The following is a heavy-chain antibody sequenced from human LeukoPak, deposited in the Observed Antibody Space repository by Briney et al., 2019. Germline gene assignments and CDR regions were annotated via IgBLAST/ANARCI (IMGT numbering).Heavy chain of an antibody. Sequence: SETLSLTCAVYGGSFSGYYWSWIRQPPGKGLEWLGEINHSGSTNYNPSLKSRVTISVDTSKNQFSLKLSSVTAADTAVYYCARRGSYYKNFDYWGQGTLVTVSS. D-gene: IGHD1-26*01. V-gene: IGHV4-34*01. CDR2: INHSGST. CDR3: ARRGSYYKNFDY. CDR1: GGSFSGYY. J-gene: IGHJ4*02.